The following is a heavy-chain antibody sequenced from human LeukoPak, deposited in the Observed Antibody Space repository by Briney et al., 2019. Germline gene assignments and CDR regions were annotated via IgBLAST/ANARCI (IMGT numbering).Heavy chain of an antibody. CDR1: GYSISSGYY. Sequence: SETLSLTCAVSGYSISSGYYWGWIRQPPGKGLEWIGRIYHSGSTYYNPSLKSRVTISVDTSKNQFSLKLSSVTAADTAVYYCARQTYYYDSSGYYPHGAFDIWGQGTMVTVSS. V-gene: IGHV4-38-2*01. D-gene: IGHD3-22*01. J-gene: IGHJ3*02. CDR2: IYHSGST. CDR3: ARQTYYYDSSGYYPHGAFDI.